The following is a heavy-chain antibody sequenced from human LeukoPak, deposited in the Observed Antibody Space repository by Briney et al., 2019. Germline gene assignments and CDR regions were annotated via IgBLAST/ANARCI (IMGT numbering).Heavy chain of an antibody. CDR2: IYSAGST. V-gene: IGHV3-66*01. J-gene: IGHJ4*02. Sequence: GGSLRLSCAASGFTVSSNYMSWVRQAPGKGLEWVSIIYSAGSTYYADSVKGRFTISRDNSKNTLYLQMNSLRAEDTAVYYCARASLWSGYTPVDYWGQGALVTVSS. CDR3: ARASLWSGYTPVDY. CDR1: GFTVSSNY. D-gene: IGHD3-3*01.